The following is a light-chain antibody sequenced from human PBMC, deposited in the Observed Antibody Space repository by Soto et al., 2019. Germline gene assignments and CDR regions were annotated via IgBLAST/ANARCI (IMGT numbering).Light chain of an antibody. CDR3: QTWATGIQV. CDR1: SGHNTYS. V-gene: IGLV4-69*01. Sequence: QPVLTQSRSASASLGASVKLTCTLSSGHNTYSIAWHQQQPEKGPRFLMKLKSDGSHSRGDGIPDRFSGSSSGAERYLTISSLQSEDEADYYCQTWATGIQVFGGGTKLTVL. CDR2: LKSDGSH. J-gene: IGLJ2*01.